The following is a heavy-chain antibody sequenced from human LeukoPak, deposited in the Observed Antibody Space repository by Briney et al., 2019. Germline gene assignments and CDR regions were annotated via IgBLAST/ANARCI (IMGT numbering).Heavy chain of an antibody. J-gene: IGHJ4*02. CDR2: ISSSSSYI. D-gene: IGHD3-22*01. CDR1: GFTFSSYS. Sequence: PGGSLRLSCAASGFTFSSYSMNWVRQAPGKGLEWVSSISSSSSYIYYADSVKGRFTISRDNAKNSLYLQMNSLRAEDTAVYYCARDQYYDSSGYYSGYWGQGTLVTVSS. CDR3: ARDQYYDSSGYYSGY. V-gene: IGHV3-21*01.